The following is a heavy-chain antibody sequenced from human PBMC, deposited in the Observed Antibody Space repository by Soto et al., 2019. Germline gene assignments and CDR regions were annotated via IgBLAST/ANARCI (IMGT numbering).Heavy chain of an antibody. J-gene: IGHJ4*02. CDR2: IYHSGST. D-gene: IGHD6-19*01. CDR1: SGSISSSNW. V-gene: IGHV4-4*02. Sequence: SETLSLTCAVSSGSISSSNWWSWVRQPPGKGLEWIGEIYHSGSTNYNPSLKSRVTISVDKSKNQFSLKLSSVTAADTAVYYCATSHHYQWLGFDYWGQGTLVTVSS. CDR3: ATSHHYQWLGFDY.